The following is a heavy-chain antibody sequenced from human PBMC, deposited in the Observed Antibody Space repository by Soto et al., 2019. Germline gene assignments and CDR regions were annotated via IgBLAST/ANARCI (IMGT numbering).Heavy chain of an antibody. J-gene: IGHJ6*02. CDR3: ARRGYGPGFPYYYGMDV. Sequence: QVQLQESGPGLVKPSETLSLTCTVSGGSMRSYYWSWIRQPPGKGLEWIGYIYYSGSTNYNPSLKSRGTMSVDTPKNQFSLKLSSVTAADTAVYYCARRGYGPGFPYYYGMDVWGQGTTVTVSS. D-gene: IGHD3-10*01. CDR2: IYYSGST. CDR1: GGSMRSYY. V-gene: IGHV4-59*01.